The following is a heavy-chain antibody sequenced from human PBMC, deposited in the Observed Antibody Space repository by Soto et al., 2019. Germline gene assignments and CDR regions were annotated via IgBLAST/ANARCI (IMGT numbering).Heavy chain of an antibody. Sequence: EVQLLESGGGLVQPGGSLRLSCAASGFTFSSYAMSWVRQAPGKGLEWVSAISGSGGSTYYADSVKGRFTISRDNSKNTLYLQMNSLRAEDTAAYYCAKARAAGTWSYYGMDVWGQGTTVTVSS. J-gene: IGHJ6*02. CDR3: AKARAAGTWSYYGMDV. CDR1: GFTFSSYA. D-gene: IGHD6-13*01. V-gene: IGHV3-23*01. CDR2: ISGSGGST.